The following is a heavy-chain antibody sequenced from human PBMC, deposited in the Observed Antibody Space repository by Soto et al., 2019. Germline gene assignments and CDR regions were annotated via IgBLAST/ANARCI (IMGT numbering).Heavy chain of an antibody. V-gene: IGHV3-33*01. CDR3: AREYQEYSNDWQIFDY. CDR1: GFTFSNYG. CDR2: IWYDGSNK. Sequence: QVQLVESGGGVVQPGRSLRLSCATSGFTFSNYGMHWVRQAPGKGLEWVAVIWYDGSNKYYVDSVKGRFTIFRDNSKNTLYLQINSLRAEDTAVYYCAREYQEYSNDWQIFDYWGQGTLVTVSS. J-gene: IGHJ4*02. D-gene: IGHD6-19*01.